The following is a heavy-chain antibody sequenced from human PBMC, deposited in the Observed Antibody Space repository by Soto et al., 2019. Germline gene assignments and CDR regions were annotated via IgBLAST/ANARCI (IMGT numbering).Heavy chain of an antibody. CDR1: GGSVSSGSYY. CDR2: IYYSGST. V-gene: IGHV4-61*01. CDR3: ARLSGYTHAADY. J-gene: IGHJ4*02. D-gene: IGHD5-18*01. Sequence: SETLSLTCTASGGSVSSGSYYWSWIRQPPGKGLEWIGYIYYSGSTNYNPSLKSRVTISVDTSKNQFSLKLSSVTAADTAVYYCARLSGYTHAADYWGQGTLVTVSS.